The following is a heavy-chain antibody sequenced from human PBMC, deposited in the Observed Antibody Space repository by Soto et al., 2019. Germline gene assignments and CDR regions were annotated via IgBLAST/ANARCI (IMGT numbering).Heavy chain of an antibody. J-gene: IGHJ6*02. CDR1: GFTFSNYA. D-gene: IGHD4-17*01. V-gene: IGHV3-23*01. CDR2: ISGSGGTT. CDR3: AKDYGEHSGGYYYDGMEV. Sequence: EVQLLESGGGSVQPGGSLRLSCAASGFTFSNYAMSWVRHPPGKGLEWVSAISGSGGTTSYADSVKGRFTISRDKSKNTLYLQMNSLRAEDTAVYYCAKDYGEHSGGYYYDGMEVWGRGTTVTVSS.